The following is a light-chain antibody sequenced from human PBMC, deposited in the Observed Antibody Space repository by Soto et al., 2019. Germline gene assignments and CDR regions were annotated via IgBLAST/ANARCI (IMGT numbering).Light chain of an antibody. V-gene: IGKV1-8*01. CDR1: QGISSH. CDR3: QQYGSSPLIT. J-gene: IGKJ5*01. Sequence: IVNTQSPSSLSASPGDRVPLTCRASQGISSHLAWYQQKPGKAPTLLIYGASTGQSGLPSRFSGSGSGTDFQHPVSGPQSVDFAASSWQQYGSSPLITSGQGTRLEI. CDR2: GAS.